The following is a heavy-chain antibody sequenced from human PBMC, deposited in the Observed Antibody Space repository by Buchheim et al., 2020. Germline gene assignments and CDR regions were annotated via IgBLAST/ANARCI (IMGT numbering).Heavy chain of an antibody. J-gene: IGHJ6*02. CDR2: IRSKAYGGTT. CDR1: GFTFGDYA. D-gene: IGHD3-10*01. V-gene: IGHV3-49*04. Sequence: EVELVESGGGLVQPGRSLRLSCTASGFTFGDYAMNWVRQAPGKGLEWVGFIRSKAYGGTTEYAASVKGRFTISRDYSKSIAYLQMNSLKTEDTAVYHCTRSITMVRGDSYGMDVWGQGTT. CDR3: TRSITMVRGDSYGMDV.